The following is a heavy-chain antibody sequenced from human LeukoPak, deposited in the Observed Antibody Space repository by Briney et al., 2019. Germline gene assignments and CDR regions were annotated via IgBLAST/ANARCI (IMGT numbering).Heavy chain of an antibody. D-gene: IGHD1-1*01. CDR2: IYYSGST. Sequence: PSETLSLSCTVSGGSISSSSYYWGWIRQPPGKWLEWIGSIYYSGSTYYNPSLKSRVTISVDTSKNQFSLKLSSVTAADTAVYYCARHLTTGYDDKTVFDYWGQGTLVTVSS. J-gene: IGHJ4*02. V-gene: IGHV4-39*01. CDR3: ARHLTTGYDDKTVFDY. CDR1: GGSISSSSYY.